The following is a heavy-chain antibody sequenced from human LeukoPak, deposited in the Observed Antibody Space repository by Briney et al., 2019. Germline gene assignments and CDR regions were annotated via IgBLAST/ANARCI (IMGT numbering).Heavy chain of an antibody. Sequence: SQTLSLTCTVSGGSISSGGYSWSWIRQHPGKGLEWIGYIYYSGSTYYNPSLKSRVTISVDTSKNQFSLKLSSVTAADTAVYYCARAAPYYYYGMDVWGQGTTVTVSS. CDR2: IYYSGST. J-gene: IGHJ6*02. CDR1: GGSISSGGYS. CDR3: ARAAPYYYYGMDV. V-gene: IGHV4-31*03.